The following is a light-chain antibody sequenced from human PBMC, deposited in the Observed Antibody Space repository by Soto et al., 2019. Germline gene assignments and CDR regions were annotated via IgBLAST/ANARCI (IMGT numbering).Light chain of an antibody. Sequence: QSALTQPASVSGSPGQSIAISCTGTSSDVGTYNLVSWYQHHPGKAPKAMIYENNKRPAGVSNRFSGSKSGNTASLTISGLQAADEAVYYCASYTGRNAWLFGGGTKLTVL. CDR2: ENN. CDR3: ASYTGRNAWL. V-gene: IGLV2-14*02. J-gene: IGLJ2*01. CDR1: SSDVGTYNL.